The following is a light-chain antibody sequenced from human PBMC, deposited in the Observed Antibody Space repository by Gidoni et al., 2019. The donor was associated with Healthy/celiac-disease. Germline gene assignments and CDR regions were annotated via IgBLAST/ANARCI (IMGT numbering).Light chain of an antibody. CDR2: AAF. V-gene: IGKV1-9*01. Sequence: DIQFTQSPSFLSSSVGDRVTITCRVSQGISSYLAWYQQKPGKAPHLLIYAAFTLQSGVPSRFSGSGSGTEFTLTISSLQPEDFATYYCQQLNSYPRTFGQGTKVEIK. J-gene: IGKJ1*01. CDR3: QQLNSYPRT. CDR1: QGISSY.